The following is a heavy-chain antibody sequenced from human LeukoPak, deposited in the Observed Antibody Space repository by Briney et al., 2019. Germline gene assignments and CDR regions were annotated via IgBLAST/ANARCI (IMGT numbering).Heavy chain of an antibody. Sequence: GGSLRLSCAASGFTFSSYWMSCIRQAPGKGLEWVSYISSSSSYTNYADSVKGRFTISRDNAKNSLYLQMNSLRAEDTAVYYCARVGPYSSSWYYFDYWGQGTLVTVSS. J-gene: IGHJ4*02. CDR3: ARVGPYSSSWYYFDY. CDR2: ISSSSSYT. CDR1: GFTFSSYW. V-gene: IGHV3-11*05. D-gene: IGHD6-13*01.